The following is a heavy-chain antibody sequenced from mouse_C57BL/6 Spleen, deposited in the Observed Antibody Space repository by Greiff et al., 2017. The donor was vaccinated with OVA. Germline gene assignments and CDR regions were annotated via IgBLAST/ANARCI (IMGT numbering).Heavy chain of an antibody. CDR2: IYPGSGST. J-gene: IGHJ2*01. V-gene: IGHV1-55*01. CDR1: GYTFTSYW. CDR3: ARRATMITTGYCDY. D-gene: IGHD2-4*01. Sequence: QVQLQQPGAELVKPGASVKMSCKASGYTFTSYWITWVKQRPGQGLEWIGDIYPGSGSTNYNEKFKSKATLTVDTSSSTAYMQLSSLTSEDSAVYYCARRATMITTGYCDYWGQGTTLTVSS.